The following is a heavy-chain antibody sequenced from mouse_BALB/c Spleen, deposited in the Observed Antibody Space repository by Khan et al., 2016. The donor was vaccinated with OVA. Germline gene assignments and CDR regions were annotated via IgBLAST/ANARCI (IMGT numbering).Heavy chain of an antibody. Sequence: EVELVESGADLVKPGGSLKLSCAASGFTFSSYSMPWVRQTPDKRLEWVASIGTGGDYTYYPDSVKGRFTIPTDNANNTSYLQMRDLKSEDTAIYYCADRLTGSGAYWGQGTLVTVSA. CDR1: GFTFSSYS. D-gene: IGHD4-1*01. CDR2: IGTGGDYT. CDR3: ADRLTGSGAY. J-gene: IGHJ3*01. V-gene: IGHV5-6*01.